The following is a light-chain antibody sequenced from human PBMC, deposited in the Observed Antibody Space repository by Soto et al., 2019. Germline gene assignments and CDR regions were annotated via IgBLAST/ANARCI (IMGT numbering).Light chain of an antibody. CDR2: DVT. Sequence: QSVLTQPASVSGSPGQLITISCTGTRSDVGGYNYVYWHQQHPGKAPKLMIYDVTNRPSGVSDRFSGSKSGNTASLTISGLQAEDEADYYCSSYTSSSTYVFGAGTRSPS. CDR1: RSDVGGYNY. CDR3: SSYTSSSTYV. J-gene: IGLJ1*01. V-gene: IGLV2-14*01.